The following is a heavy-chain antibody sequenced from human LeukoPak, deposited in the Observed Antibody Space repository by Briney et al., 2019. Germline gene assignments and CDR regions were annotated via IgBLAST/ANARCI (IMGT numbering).Heavy chain of an antibody. CDR1: GGSISSGGYS. D-gene: IGHD3-10*01. J-gene: IGHJ4*02. CDR3: ARVSPNYYGSGSLLDY. CDR2: IYHSGST. Sequence: SQTLSLTCAVSGGSISSGGYSWSWIRQPPGKGLEWIGYIYHSGSTSYNPSLKSRVTISVDTSKNQFSLKLSSVTAADTAVYYCARVSPNYYGSGSLLDYWGQGTLVTVSS. V-gene: IGHV4-30-2*01.